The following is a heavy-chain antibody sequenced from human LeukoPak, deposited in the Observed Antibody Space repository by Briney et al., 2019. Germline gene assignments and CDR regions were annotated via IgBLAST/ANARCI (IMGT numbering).Heavy chain of an antibody. V-gene: IGHV4-61*02. CDR3: ARGRYDFWSGYYPFDY. D-gene: IGHD3-3*01. Sequence: SQTLSLTCTVSGGSISSGSYYWSWIRQPAGKGLEWIGRIYTSGSTNYNPSLKSRDTISVDTSKNQFSLKLSSVTAADTAVYYCARGRYDFWSGYYPFDYWGQGTLVTVSS. J-gene: IGHJ4*02. CDR2: IYTSGST. CDR1: GGSISSGSYY.